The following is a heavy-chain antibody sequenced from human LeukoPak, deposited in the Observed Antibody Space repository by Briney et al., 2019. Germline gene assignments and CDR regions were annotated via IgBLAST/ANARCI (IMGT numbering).Heavy chain of an antibody. J-gene: IGHJ4*02. CDR3: AKVGCCTNGVPDY. CDR2: ISGSGGST. Sequence: GGSLRLPCAASGFTFSSYAMSWVRQAPGKGLEWVSAISGSGGSTYYADSVKGRFTISRDNSKNTLYLQMNSLRAEDTAVYYCAKVGCCTNGVPDYWGQGTLVTVSS. CDR1: GFTFSSYA. V-gene: IGHV3-23*01. D-gene: IGHD2-8*01.